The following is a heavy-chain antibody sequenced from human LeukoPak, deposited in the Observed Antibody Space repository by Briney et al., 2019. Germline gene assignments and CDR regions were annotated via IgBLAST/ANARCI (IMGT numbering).Heavy chain of an antibody. Sequence: ASVKVSCKASGYTFTNYDINWVRQVTGQGLEWMGWMNPNNDNICYAQKFQGRVTITRNTSISTAYMELSSLRSEDTAVYYCARGHCSSTSCSSRYYYYMDVWGKGTTVTVSS. J-gene: IGHJ6*03. V-gene: IGHV1-8*03. CDR2: MNPNNDNI. CDR1: GYTFTNYD. CDR3: ARGHCSSTSCSSRYYYYMDV. D-gene: IGHD2-2*01.